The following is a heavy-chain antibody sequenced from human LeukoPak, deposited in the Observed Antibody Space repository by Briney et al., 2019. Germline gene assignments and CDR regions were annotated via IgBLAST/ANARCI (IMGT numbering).Heavy chain of an antibody. Sequence: GASVKVSCKVSGYSFTELSIHWVRQAPGKGLEWMGGFDPEDGETIYAQKFQGRVTMTEDTSIDTAYMELSSLRSEDTAVYYCPTVSGWCPVCWFDPWGQGTLVTVSS. CDR2: FDPEDGET. CDR1: GYSFTELS. CDR3: PTVSGWCPVCWFDP. J-gene: IGHJ5*02. D-gene: IGHD2-21*01. V-gene: IGHV1-24*01.